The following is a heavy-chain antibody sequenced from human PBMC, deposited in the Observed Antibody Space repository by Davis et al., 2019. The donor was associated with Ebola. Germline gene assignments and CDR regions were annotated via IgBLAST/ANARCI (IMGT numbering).Heavy chain of an antibody. V-gene: IGHV4-59*01. CDR2: IYYNGNP. Sequence: SETLSLTCTVSGASITSYHWSWIPHSPHIVLASFAYIYYNGNPYYNPSLKSRVTISVDTSKNQFSPKLSSVTAADTAAYYCARDTSTTGWGIDYWGQGTVVTVSS. D-gene: IGHD6-19*01. CDR3: ARDTSTTGWGIDY. CDR1: GASITSYH. J-gene: IGHJ4*02.